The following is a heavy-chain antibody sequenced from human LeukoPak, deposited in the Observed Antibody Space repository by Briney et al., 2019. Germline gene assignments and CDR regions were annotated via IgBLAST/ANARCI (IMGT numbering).Heavy chain of an antibody. V-gene: IGHV3-21*01. Sequence: PGGSLRLSCAASGFTFSSYSMNWVRQAPGKGLEWVSSISSSSSYIYYADSVKGRFTISRDNAKNSLHLQMNSLRAEDTAVYYCASYYYGSGSYGDWGQGTLVTVSS. CDR3: ASYYYGSGSYGD. CDR1: GFTFSSYS. CDR2: ISSSSSYI. J-gene: IGHJ4*02. D-gene: IGHD3-10*01.